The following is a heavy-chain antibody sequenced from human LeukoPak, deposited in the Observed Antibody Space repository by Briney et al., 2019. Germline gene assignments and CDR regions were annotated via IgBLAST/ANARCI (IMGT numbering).Heavy chain of an antibody. CDR3: AGGLAVAADAFDI. J-gene: IGHJ3*02. CDR2: IYCSGST. D-gene: IGHD6-19*01. V-gene: IGHV4-59*01. CDR1: GGSISSYY. Sequence: SETLSLTCTVSGGSISSYYWSWIRQPPGKGLEWIGYIYCSGSTNYNPSLKSRVTISVDTSKNQFSLKLSSVTAADTAVYYCAGGLAVAADAFDIWGQGTMVTVSS.